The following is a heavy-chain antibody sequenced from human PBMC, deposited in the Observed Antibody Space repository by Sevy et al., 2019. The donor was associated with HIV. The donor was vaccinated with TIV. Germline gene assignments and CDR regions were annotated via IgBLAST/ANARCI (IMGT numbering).Heavy chain of an antibody. CDR3: SIPYYDSTGYLDY. CDR1: GYTFTSYD. V-gene: IGHV1-8*01. CDR2: MNPNSGNT. J-gene: IGHJ4*02. Sequence: ASVKVSCKASGYTFTSYDINWVRQATGQGLEWMGWMNPNSGNTGYAQKFQGRVTMTRNTSISTAYMELSSLRSEDTAVYYCSIPYYDSTGYLDYWGQGTLVTVSS. D-gene: IGHD3-22*01.